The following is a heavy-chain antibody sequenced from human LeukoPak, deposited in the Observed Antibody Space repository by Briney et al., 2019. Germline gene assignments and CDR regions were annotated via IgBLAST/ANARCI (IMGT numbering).Heavy chain of an antibody. J-gene: IGHJ6*02. CDR3: ARGASRVVVPAANRWYYYYGMDV. CDR2: NIPIFGTA. Sequence: ASVKVSCTASGGTFSSYAISWVRQAPGQGLEWMGGNIPIFGTANHAQKFQGRVTITVDESTSTAYMELSSLRSEDTAVYYCARGASRVVVPAANRWYYYYGMDVWGQGTTVTVSS. D-gene: IGHD2-2*01. V-gene: IGHV1-69*13. CDR1: GGTFSSYA.